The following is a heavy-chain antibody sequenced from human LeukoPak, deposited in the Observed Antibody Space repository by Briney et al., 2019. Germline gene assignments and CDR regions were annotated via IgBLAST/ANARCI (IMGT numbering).Heavy chain of an antibody. D-gene: IGHD3-10*01. CDR1: GFTFSSYG. V-gene: IGHV3-7*04. CDR2: IKQDGSEK. J-gene: IGHJ3*02. CDR3: ARGWFGELLDAFDI. Sequence: PGGSLRLSCAASGFTFSSYGMSWVRQAPGKGLEWVANIKQDGSEKYYVDSVKGRFTISRDNAKNSLYLQMNSLRAEDTAVYYCARGWFGELLDAFDIWGQGTMVTVSS.